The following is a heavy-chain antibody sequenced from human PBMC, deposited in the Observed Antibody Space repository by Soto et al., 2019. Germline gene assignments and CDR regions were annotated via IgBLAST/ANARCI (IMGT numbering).Heavy chain of an antibody. CDR3: ARGKIVVVVAARNYYGMYV. Sequence: GASVKVSCKASGYTFTGYYMHWVRQAPGQGLEWMGWINPNSGGTNYAQKFQGWVTMTRDTSISTAYMELSRLRSDDTAVYYCARGKIVVVVAARNYYGMYVWGQGTTVTVS. J-gene: IGHJ6*02. CDR1: GYTFTGYY. CDR2: INPNSGGT. D-gene: IGHD2-15*01. V-gene: IGHV1-2*04.